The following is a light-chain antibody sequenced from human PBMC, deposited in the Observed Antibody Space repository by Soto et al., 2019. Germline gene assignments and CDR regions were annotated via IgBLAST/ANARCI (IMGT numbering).Light chain of an antibody. Sequence: EIVMTQSPATLSVSPGERATLSCRASQSVGSNLAWYQQKHGQPPRLLIYAASTTATGIPARFSGSGSGTEFTLTISRLQSEDFAVYYCQQYDKWPQITFGQGTRMEIK. CDR2: AAS. CDR3: QQYDKWPQIT. CDR1: QSVGSN. V-gene: IGKV3-15*01. J-gene: IGKJ5*01.